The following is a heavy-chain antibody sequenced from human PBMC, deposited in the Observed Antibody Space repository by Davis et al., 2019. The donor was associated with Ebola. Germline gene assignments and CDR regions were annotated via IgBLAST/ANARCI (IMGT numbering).Heavy chain of an antibody. CDR2: IKQDGSEK. J-gene: IGHJ4*02. Sequence: GESLKISCAASGFTFSSYWMSWVRQAPGKGLEWVANIKQDGSEKYYVDSVKGRFTISRDNAKNSLYLQMNSLRAEDTAVYYCARRHYDSSGYYDFDYWGQGTLVTVSS. V-gene: IGHV3-7*03. CDR3: ARRHYDSSGYYDFDY. D-gene: IGHD3-22*01. CDR1: GFTFSSYW.